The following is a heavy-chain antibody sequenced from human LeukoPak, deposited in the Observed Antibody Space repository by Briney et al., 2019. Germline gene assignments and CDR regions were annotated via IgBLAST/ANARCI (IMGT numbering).Heavy chain of an antibody. CDR1: GFTFSRYG. J-gene: IGHJ5*02. V-gene: IGHV3-30*03. CDR2: ISSDGGNK. Sequence: GGSLRLSCAASGFTFSRYGMHWVRQAPGKGLEWVAFISSDGGNKYYVDSVKGRFTISRDNSKNTLYLQMNSLRAEDTAVYYCARDRGYYDSSGYYSPWNWFDPWGQGTLVTVSS. CDR3: ARDRGYYDSSGYYSPWNWFDP. D-gene: IGHD3-22*01.